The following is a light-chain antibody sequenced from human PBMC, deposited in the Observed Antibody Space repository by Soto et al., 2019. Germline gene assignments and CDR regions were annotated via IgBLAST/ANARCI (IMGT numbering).Light chain of an antibody. Sequence: QSVLTQPPSVSGAPGQRVTISCTGSSSNIGAGYDVHWYQQFPGTAPKLLSYGNSNRPSGVPDRFSGSKSGTSASLAITGLQDEDEADYYCQSYDSSLSGVFGSGTKVTVL. CDR3: QSYDSSLSGV. CDR2: GNS. V-gene: IGLV1-40*01. CDR1: SSNIGAGYD. J-gene: IGLJ1*01.